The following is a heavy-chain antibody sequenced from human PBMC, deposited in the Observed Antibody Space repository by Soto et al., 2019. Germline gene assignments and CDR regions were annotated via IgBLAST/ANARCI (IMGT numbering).Heavy chain of an antibody. CDR3: ARGPLRNWFDP. J-gene: IGHJ5*02. Sequence: QVQLVQSGAEVKKPRASVKVSCKASGYTFTSYAMHWVRQAPGQRLEWMGWINAGNGNTKYSQKFQGRVTITKNTSASTAYMELSSLRSEDTAVYYCARGPLRNWFDPWGQGTLVTVSS. CDR2: INAGNGNT. CDR1: GYTFTSYA. D-gene: IGHD5-12*01. V-gene: IGHV1-3*01.